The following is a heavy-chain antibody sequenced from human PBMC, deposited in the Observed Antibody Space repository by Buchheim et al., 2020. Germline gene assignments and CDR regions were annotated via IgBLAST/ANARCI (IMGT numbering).Heavy chain of an antibody. CDR1: GYSFTSYW. J-gene: IGHJ2*01. CDR3: ARTRYYDSKWYFDF. Sequence: EVQLVQSGAELKKPEESLQISCKGSGYSFTSYWIGWVRQTPGKGLEWMGTISPVDSQTKYSPSFQDHLLISVDKAISTGYLQWGSLKASDTAVYFCARTRYYDSKWYFDFWGRGAL. D-gene: IGHD3-22*01. CDR2: ISPVDSQT. V-gene: IGHV5-51*01.